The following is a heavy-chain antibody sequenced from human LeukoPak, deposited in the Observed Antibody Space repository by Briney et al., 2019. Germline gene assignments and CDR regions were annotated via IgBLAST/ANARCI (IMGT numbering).Heavy chain of an antibody. CDR1: GYTFTSYY. J-gene: IGHJ4*02. Sequence: ASVKVSCKASGYTFTSYYMHWVRQAPGQGLEWMGIINPSGGSTSYAQKFQGRVTMTRDTSTSTVYMELSSLRSEDTAVYYCARDGAGYSSSWSPFDYWGQGTLVTVSS. CDR3: ARDGAGYSSSWSPFDY. D-gene: IGHD6-13*01. V-gene: IGHV1-46*01. CDR2: INPSGGST.